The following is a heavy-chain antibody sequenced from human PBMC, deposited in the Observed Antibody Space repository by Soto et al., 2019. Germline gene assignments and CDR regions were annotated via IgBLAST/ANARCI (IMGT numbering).Heavy chain of an antibody. CDR2: IIPILGIA. Sequence: ASVKVSCKASGGTVSSYTISWLRQAPGKGLEWMGRIIPILGIANYAQKFQGRVTITADKSTSTAYMELSSLRSEDTAVYYCARDRVTIFGVVPRYYFDYWGQGTLVTVSS. D-gene: IGHD3-3*01. V-gene: IGHV1-69*04. J-gene: IGHJ4*02. CDR3: ARDRVTIFGVVPRYYFDY. CDR1: GGTVSSYT.